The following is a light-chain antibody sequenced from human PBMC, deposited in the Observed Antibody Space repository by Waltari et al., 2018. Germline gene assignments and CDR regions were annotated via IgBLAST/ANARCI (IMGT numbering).Light chain of an antibody. J-gene: IGKJ4*01. V-gene: IGKV1-12*01. CDR2: AAS. CDR1: QDVRSW. Sequence: IQITQSPSFVSASVGNRVTIFCRATQDVRSWLAWYQQRPGQAPKLLIYAASNLENGVPSRFSGSGSETNFTLTVKSLQPEDFATYYCQQATSFPLTFGGGTKVEI. CDR3: QQATSFPLT.